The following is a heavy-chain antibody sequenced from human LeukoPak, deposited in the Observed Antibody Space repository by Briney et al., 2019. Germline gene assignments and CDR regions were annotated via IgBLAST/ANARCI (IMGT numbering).Heavy chain of an antibody. D-gene: IGHD5-24*01. CDR1: GGSISSSSYY. CDR3: ARGEMATTSEEFDY. Sequence: KPSETLSLTCTVSGGSISSSSYYWGWIRQPPGKGLEWIGSIYYSVSTYYNPSLKSRVTISVDTSKNQFSLKLSSVTAADTAVYYCARGEMATTSEEFDYWGQGTLVTVSS. CDR2: IYYSVST. V-gene: IGHV4-39*01. J-gene: IGHJ4*02.